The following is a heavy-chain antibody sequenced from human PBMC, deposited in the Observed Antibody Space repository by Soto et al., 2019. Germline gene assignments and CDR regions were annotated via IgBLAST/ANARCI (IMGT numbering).Heavy chain of an antibody. J-gene: IGHJ4*02. D-gene: IGHD6-13*01. CDR3: ARLQQLVLACDD. V-gene: IGHV3-21*01. Sequence: GGPLRLSCAASGFTFSSYSMNWVRQAPGKGLEWVSSISSSSSYIYYADSVKGRFTISRDNAKNSLYLQMNSLRAEDTAVYYCARLQQLVLACDDWGQGTLVTFPQ. CDR1: GFTFSSYS. CDR2: ISSSSSYI.